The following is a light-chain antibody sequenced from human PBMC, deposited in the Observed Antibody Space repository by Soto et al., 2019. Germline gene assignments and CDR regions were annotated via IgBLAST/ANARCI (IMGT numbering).Light chain of an antibody. CDR3: QSYDNSLSGSWV. CDR1: SSNIGAGYD. V-gene: IGLV1-40*01. CDR2: DNS. Sequence: QLVLTQPPSVSGAPGQGVTISCTGSSSNIGAGYDVQWYQQLPGTAPKLLIYDNSNRPSGVPDRFSGSKSGTSASLAITGLQAEDEADYYCQSYDNSLSGSWVFGGGTKLTVL. J-gene: IGLJ3*02.